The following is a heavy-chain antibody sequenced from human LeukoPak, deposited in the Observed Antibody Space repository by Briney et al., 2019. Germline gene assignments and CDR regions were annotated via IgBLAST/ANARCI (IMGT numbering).Heavy chain of an antibody. CDR1: GGTFSSYA. D-gene: IGHD3-3*01. V-gene: IGHV1-69*05. J-gene: IGHJ4*02. CDR2: IIPIFGTA. Sequence: ASVKVSCKASGGTFSSYAISWVRQAPGQGLEWMGRIIPIFGTANYAQKFQGRVTITTDESTSTAYMELSSLRSEDTAVYYCARVGDVWSGKFDYWGQGTLVTVSS. CDR3: ARVGDVWSGKFDY.